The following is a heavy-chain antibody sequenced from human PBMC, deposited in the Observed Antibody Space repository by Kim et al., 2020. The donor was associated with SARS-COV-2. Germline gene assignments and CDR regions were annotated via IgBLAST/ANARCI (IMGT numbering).Heavy chain of an antibody. D-gene: IGHD2-21*02. CDR3: ARGAYCGGDCYFPHFDY. V-gene: IGHV3-53*01. CDR1: GFTVSSNY. J-gene: IGHJ4*02. CDR2: IYSGGST. Sequence: GGSLRLSCAASGFTVSSNYMSWVRQAPGKGLEWVSVIYSGGSTYYADSVKGRFTISRDNSKNTLYLQMNSLRAEDTAVYYCARGAYCGGDCYFPHFDYWGQGTLVTVSS.